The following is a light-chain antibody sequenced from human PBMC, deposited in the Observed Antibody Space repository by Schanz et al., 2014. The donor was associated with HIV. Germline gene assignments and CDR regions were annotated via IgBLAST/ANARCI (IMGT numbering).Light chain of an antibody. CDR3: QSYDSSLSGPYV. CDR2: GNN. CDR1: SSNIGTHYD. V-gene: IGLV1-40*01. J-gene: IGLJ1*01. Sequence: QSVLTQPPSVSGAPGQRVTISCTGSSSNIGTHYDVHWYQQLPGTAPKLLIYGNNNRPSGVPDRFSGSKSGTSASLAITGLQAEDEADYYCQSYDSSLSGPYVFGTGTKVTVL.